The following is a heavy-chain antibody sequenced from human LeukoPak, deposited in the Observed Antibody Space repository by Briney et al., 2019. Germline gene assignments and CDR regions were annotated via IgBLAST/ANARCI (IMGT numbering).Heavy chain of an antibody. CDR3: AIEGYSYTDGFDI. V-gene: IGHV5-51*01. J-gene: IGHJ3*02. CDR2: IYPGDSDT. CDR1: GYRFTNNW. D-gene: IGHD5-18*01. Sequence: GESLKISCKGSGYRFTNNWIGWVRQMPGKGLEWMGIIYPGDSDTRYSPPFQGQVTISADKSISTAYLQWSSLRASDTATYYCAIEGYSYTDGFDIWGQGTMVTVSS.